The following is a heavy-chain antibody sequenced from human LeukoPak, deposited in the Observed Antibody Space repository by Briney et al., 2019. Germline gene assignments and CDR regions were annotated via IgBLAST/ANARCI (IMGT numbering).Heavy chain of an antibody. CDR2: ITSDGSST. CDR1: GFTFSDYY. J-gene: IGHJ5*02. Sequence: PGGSLRLSCAASGFTFSDYYMSWIRQAPGKGLVWVSRITSDGSSTSYADSVKGRFTISRDNAKNTLYLQMNSLRAEDTAVYYCVRDPSIAVAGTLNWFDPWGQGTLVTVSS. V-gene: IGHV3-74*01. D-gene: IGHD6-19*01. CDR3: VRDPSIAVAGTLNWFDP.